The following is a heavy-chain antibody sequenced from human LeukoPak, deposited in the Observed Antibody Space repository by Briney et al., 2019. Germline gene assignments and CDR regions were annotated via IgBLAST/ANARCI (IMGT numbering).Heavy chain of an antibody. V-gene: IGHV3-64*01. Sequence: GGFLRLSCEASGFTFGIYAMHWVRQAPGKGLEYISGISSNGYSTYYANSVKGRFTISRDNSKNTLYLQMGSLRDEDMAVFYCAREATTKTGRVYYFDYWGQGTLVTVSS. CDR3: AREATTKTGRVYYFDY. CDR2: ISSNGYST. D-gene: IGHD3-16*01. J-gene: IGHJ4*02. CDR1: GFTFGIYA.